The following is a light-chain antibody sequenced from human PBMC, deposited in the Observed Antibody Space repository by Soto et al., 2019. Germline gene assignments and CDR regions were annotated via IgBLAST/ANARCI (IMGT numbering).Light chain of an antibody. CDR3: KKRSNWPPIT. CDR1: QSVSSY. CDR2: DAS. V-gene: IGKV3-11*01. J-gene: IGKJ2*01. Sequence: EIVLTQSPATLSLSPGERATLSCRASQSVSSYLAWYQQKPGQAPRLLIYDASNRATGIPARFSGSGSGTHFTLTISSLEPEDFALDYCKKRSNWPPITFGQGTQLEIK.